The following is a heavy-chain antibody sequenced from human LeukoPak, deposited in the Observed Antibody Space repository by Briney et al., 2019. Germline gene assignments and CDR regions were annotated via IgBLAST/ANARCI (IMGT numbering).Heavy chain of an antibody. J-gene: IGHJ5*02. CDR3: AKDPRVGATNL. CDR2: ISGSGGST. CDR1: GFTFSSYA. Sequence: GGSLRLSCAASGFTFSSYAMSWVRQAPGKGLEWVSTISGSGGSTYYADSVKGRFTIPRDNSKNTLYLQMNSLRAEDTAVYYCAKDPRVGATNLWGQGTLVTVSS. V-gene: IGHV3-23*01. D-gene: IGHD1-26*01.